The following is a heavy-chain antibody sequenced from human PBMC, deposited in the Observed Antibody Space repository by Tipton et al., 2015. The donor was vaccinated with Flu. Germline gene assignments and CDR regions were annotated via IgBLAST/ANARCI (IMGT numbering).Heavy chain of an antibody. Sequence: TLSLTCTVSGGSISSSSYYWGWIRQPPGKGLEWIGSIYYSGSTYYNPSLKSRVTISVDTSKNQFSLKLSSVTAADTAVYYCARVGTYYNDRKNNAFDIWGQGTMVTVSS. J-gene: IGHJ3*02. V-gene: IGHV4-39*07. CDR1: GGSISSSSYY. CDR2: IYYSGST. CDR3: ARVGTYYNDRKNNAFDI. D-gene: IGHD3-22*01.